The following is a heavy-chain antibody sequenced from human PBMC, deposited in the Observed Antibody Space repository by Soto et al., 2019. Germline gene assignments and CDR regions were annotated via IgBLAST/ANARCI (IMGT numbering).Heavy chain of an antibody. CDR1: GFTFRSYA. CDR3: AKGEYPSGWYLQAPFDY. CDR2: ISGSDGST. J-gene: IGHJ4*02. Sequence: EVELLESGGGLVQPGGSLRVSCAASGFTFRSYAMSWVRQAPGKGLEWVSTISGSDGSTHYADSVKGRFTISRDNSKNTLYLQMNSLRVEDTAVYYCAKGEYPSGWYLQAPFDYWGQGALVTVSS. D-gene: IGHD6-19*01. V-gene: IGHV3-23*01.